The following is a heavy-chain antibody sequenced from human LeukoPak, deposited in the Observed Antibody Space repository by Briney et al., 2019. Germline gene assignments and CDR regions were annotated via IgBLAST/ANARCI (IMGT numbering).Heavy chain of an antibody. CDR3: ARDLISPTS. CDR1: GFTFSSHT. CDR2: ITSSGSHM. V-gene: IGHV3-21*01. J-gene: IGHJ5*02. Sequence: GGSLRLSCVVPGFTFSSHTMNWVRQAPGEGLEWVSSITSSGSHMYYADSVKGRFTISRDNTKNSLYLQMNGLRAEDTAVYYCARDLISPTSWGQGTLVTVSS. D-gene: IGHD2-15*01.